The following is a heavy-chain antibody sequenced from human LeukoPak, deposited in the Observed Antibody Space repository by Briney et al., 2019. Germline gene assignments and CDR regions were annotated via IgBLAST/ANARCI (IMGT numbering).Heavy chain of an antibody. CDR3: ARDVGEYCSSTNCYASHY. CDR1: GGTFSSYA. D-gene: IGHD2-2*01. Sequence: EASVKVSCKASGGTFSSYAISWVRQAPGQGLEWMGGIIPIFGTANYAQKFQGRVTITADESTSTAYMELSSLRSDDTAVYYCARDVGEYCSSTNCYASHYWGQGTLVTVSS. CDR2: IIPIFGTA. J-gene: IGHJ4*02. V-gene: IGHV1-69*13.